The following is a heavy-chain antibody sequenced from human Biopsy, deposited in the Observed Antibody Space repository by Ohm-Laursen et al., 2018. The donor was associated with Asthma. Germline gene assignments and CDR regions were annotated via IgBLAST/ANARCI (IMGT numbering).Heavy chain of an antibody. J-gene: IGHJ6*02. Sequence: ASVKVSCKSSGYSLTDLSMHWVRQAPGQGLEWMGGHDHEEGGTVNARRFQGRVTMTEDTSTDTAYMELSVLRFDDTAIYYCARPSANRDILYYYYHMDVWGQGTTVIVSS. D-gene: IGHD3-3*02. CDR2: HDHEEGGT. V-gene: IGHV1-24*01. CDR1: GYSLTDLS. CDR3: ARPSANRDILYYYYHMDV.